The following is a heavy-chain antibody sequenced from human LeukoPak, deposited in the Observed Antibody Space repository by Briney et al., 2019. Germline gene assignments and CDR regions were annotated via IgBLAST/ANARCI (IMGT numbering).Heavy chain of an antibody. Sequence: ASVKVSCKASGGTFSSYAISWVRQAPGQGLEWMGGIIPIFGTANYAQKFQGRVTITADESTSTAYMELSSLRSEDTAVYYCSSSPGSTYYFDYWGQGTLVTVSS. D-gene: IGHD6-6*01. CDR1: GGTFSSYA. CDR3: SSSPGSTYYFDY. J-gene: IGHJ4*02. CDR2: IIPIFGTA. V-gene: IGHV1-69*13.